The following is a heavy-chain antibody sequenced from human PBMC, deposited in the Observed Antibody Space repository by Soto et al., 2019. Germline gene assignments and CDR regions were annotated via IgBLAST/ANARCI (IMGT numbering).Heavy chain of an antibody. CDR1: GYTFTNYY. CDR2: LNPSGGNT. CDR3: ARLLAPYCGGDCFSGFDY. Sequence: ASVEVSCKASGYTFTNYYIHWVRQAPGQGLEWMGRLNPSGGNTKYAQKFQGRVTLTRDTSTSTVYMELSSLRSDDTAVYYCARLLAPYCGGDCFSGFDYWGQGTLVTVSS. V-gene: IGHV1-46*01. J-gene: IGHJ4*02. D-gene: IGHD2-21*02.